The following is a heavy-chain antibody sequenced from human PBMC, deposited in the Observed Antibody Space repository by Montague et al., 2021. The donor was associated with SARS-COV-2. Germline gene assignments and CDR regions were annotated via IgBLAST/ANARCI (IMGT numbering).Heavy chain of an antibody. D-gene: IGHD2-15*01. CDR2: TYYRSEWYS. Sequence: CAISGDSVSTNSGTWNWVRLSPSRGLEWPGGTYYRSEWYSDYSVSVKSRISINPDTSKNQFSLQLNSVTPEDTAVYYCARAERGSCGDGNCYQYFFNYWGQGTLVTVSS. V-gene: IGHV6-1*01. CDR1: GDSVSTNSGT. J-gene: IGHJ4*02. CDR3: ARAERGSCGDGNCYQYFFNY.